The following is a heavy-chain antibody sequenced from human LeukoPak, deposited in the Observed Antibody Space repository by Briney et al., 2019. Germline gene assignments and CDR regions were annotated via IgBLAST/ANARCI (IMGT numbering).Heavy chain of an antibody. Sequence: PSETLSLTCTVSGGSISSYYWSWIRQPPGKGLEWLGYIYYSGSTNYNPSLKSRVTISVDTSKNQFSLKLISVTAADTAVYYCARVTTYARAFDIWGQGTMVTVSS. CDR2: IYYSGST. CDR3: ARVTTYARAFDI. V-gene: IGHV4-59*01. CDR1: GGSISSYY. J-gene: IGHJ3*02. D-gene: IGHD1-14*01.